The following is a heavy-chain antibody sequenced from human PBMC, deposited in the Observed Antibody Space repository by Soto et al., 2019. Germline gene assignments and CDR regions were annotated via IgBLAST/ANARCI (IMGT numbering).Heavy chain of an antibody. CDR3: ARADYDILTGYSYYGMDV. CDR1: GGTFSSYA. CDR2: VIPIFGTA. Sequence: SVKVSCKASGGTFSSYAISWVRQAPGQGLEWMGGVIPIFGTANYAQKFQGRVTITADESASTAYMELSSLRSEDTAVYYCARADYDILTGYSYYGMDVWGQGTTVTVSS. D-gene: IGHD3-9*01. J-gene: IGHJ6*02. V-gene: IGHV1-69*13.